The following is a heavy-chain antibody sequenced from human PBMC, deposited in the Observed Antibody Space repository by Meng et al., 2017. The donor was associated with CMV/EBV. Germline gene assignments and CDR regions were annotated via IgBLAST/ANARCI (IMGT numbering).Heavy chain of an antibody. J-gene: IGHJ6*02. Sequence: SVKVSWKASGGTFSSYAISWVRQAPGQGLEWMGGIIPILGIANYAQKFQGRVTITADKSTSTAYMELSSLRSEDTAVYYCARDEYSYGFPVYGMDVWGQGTTVTVSS. CDR2: IIPILGIA. V-gene: IGHV1-69*10. CDR3: ARDEYSYGFPVYGMDV. CDR1: GGTFSSYA. D-gene: IGHD5-18*01.